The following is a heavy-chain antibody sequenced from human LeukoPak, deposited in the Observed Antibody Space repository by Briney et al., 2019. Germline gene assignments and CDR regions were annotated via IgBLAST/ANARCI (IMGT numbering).Heavy chain of an antibody. Sequence: GGSLRLSCAASGFTFSSYAMSWVRQAPGKGLEWVSTISSSGGSTYYADSVKSRFTISRDNAKNTLYLQMNSLRAEDTAVYSCARANNFDYWGQGTLVTVSS. CDR2: ISSSGGST. CDR1: GFTFSSYA. D-gene: IGHD4/OR15-4a*01. V-gene: IGHV3-23*01. J-gene: IGHJ4*02. CDR3: ARANNFDY.